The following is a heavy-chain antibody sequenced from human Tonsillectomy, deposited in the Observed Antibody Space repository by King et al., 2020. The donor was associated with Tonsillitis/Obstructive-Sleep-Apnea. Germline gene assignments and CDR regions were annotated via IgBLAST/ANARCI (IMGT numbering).Heavy chain of an antibody. CDR2: IWYDGSNK. CDR1: GFTFSSYG. V-gene: IGHV3-33*01. Sequence: VQLVESGGGVVQPGRSLRLSCAASGFTFSSYGMHWVRQAPGKGLEWVAAIWYDGSNKYYADSVKGRFTISRDNSKNTLYLQMNSLRAEDTAVYYCAREAAYVAVAGKGWFDPWGQGTLVTVSS. D-gene: IGHD6-19*01. CDR3: AREAAYVAVAGKGWFDP. J-gene: IGHJ5*02.